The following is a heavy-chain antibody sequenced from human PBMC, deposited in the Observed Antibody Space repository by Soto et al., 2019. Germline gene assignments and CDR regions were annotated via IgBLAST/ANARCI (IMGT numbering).Heavy chain of an antibody. CDR2: IYPGDSDT. CDR3: ARSDIVVVPAADYYYYYGMDV. D-gene: IGHD2-2*01. CDR1: GYSFTSYW. V-gene: IGHV5-51*01. Sequence: GESLKISCKGSGYSFTSYWIGWVRQMPGKGLEWMGIIYPGDSDTRYSPSFQGQVTISADKSISTAYLQWSSLKASDTAMYYCARSDIVVVPAADYYYYYGMDVWGQGTTVTVPS. J-gene: IGHJ6*02.